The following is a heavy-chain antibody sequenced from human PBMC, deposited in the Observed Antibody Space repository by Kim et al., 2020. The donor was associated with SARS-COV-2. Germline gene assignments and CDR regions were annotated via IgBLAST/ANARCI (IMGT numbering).Heavy chain of an antibody. CDR3: ASDLGPVAATKSDY. J-gene: IGHJ4*02. V-gene: IGHV3-21*01. CDR1: GFTFSSYG. D-gene: IGHD2-15*01. CDR2: ISSSSSYI. Sequence: GGSLRLSCAASGFTFSSYGMSWVRQAPGKGLEWVSSISSSSSYIYYADSVKGRFTISRDNAKNSLYLQMNSLRAEDTAVYYCASDLGPVAATKSDYWGQGTLVTVSS.